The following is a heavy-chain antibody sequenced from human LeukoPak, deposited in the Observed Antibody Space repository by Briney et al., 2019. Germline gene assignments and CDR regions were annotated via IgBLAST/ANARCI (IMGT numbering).Heavy chain of an antibody. J-gene: IGHJ4*02. V-gene: IGHV1-46*01. Sequence: ASVKVSCKASGYSFTRYFMHWVRQAPGQGLECMGIINPSDGTTNYAQRFQGRVTLTSDTSTSTVYMEVRSLRSEDTGVYYCASRALVGEERYHFDYWGQGTLVIVSS. CDR3: ASRALVGEERYHFDY. CDR2: INPSDGTT. CDR1: GYSFTRYF. D-gene: IGHD1-1*01.